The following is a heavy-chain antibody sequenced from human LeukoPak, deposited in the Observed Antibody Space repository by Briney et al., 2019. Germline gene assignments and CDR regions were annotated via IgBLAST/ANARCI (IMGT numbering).Heavy chain of an antibody. CDR2: ISSSSSTI. J-gene: IGHJ3*02. D-gene: IGHD2/OR15-2a*01. V-gene: IGHV3-48*04. Sequence: PGGSLRLSCAASGFTFSSYSMNWVRQAPGKGLEWVSYISSSSSTIYYADSVKGRFTISRDNAKNSLYLQMNSLRAEDTAVYYCAKSMAAYDAFDIWGQGTMVTVSS. CDR1: GFTFSSYS. CDR3: AKSMAAYDAFDI.